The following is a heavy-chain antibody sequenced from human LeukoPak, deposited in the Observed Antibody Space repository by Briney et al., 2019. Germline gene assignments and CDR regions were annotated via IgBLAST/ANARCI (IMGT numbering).Heavy chain of an antibody. CDR3: ARAGGYNYGSPYYYYGMDV. CDR1: GGSISGSSYY. V-gene: IGHV4-61*05. Sequence: SETLSLTCTVSGGSISGSSYYWGWIRQPPGNGLEWIGYIYYSGSTNYNPSLKSRVTISVDTSKNQFSLKLSSVTAADTAVYYCARAGGYNYGSPYYYYGMDVWGQGTTVTVSS. D-gene: IGHD5-24*01. J-gene: IGHJ6*02. CDR2: IYYSGST.